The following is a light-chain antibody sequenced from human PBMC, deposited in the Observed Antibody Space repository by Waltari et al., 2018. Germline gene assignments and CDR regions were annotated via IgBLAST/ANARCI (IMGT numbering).Light chain of an antibody. CDR3: QHYLRLPVT. Sequence: SCRARQSVSRALAWYQQKPGQAPRLLIYGASTRATSIPDRFSGSGSGTVFSLTISRLEPDDFAVYYCQHYLRLPVTFGQGTTVEI. J-gene: IGKJ1*01. V-gene: IGKV3-20*01. CDR2: GAS. CDR1: QSVSRA.